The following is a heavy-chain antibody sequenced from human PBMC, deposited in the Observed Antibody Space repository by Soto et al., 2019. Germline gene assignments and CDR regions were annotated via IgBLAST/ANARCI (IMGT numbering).Heavy chain of an antibody. CDR1: GFTFSSYT. V-gene: IGHV3-48*02. J-gene: IGHJ4*02. CDR2: IDTSSSIV. D-gene: IGHD6-13*01. Sequence: EVQLVESGGGLVQSGGSLRLSCAASGFTFSSYTMNWVRQAPGKGLEWVSYIDTSSSIVYYADSVKGRFTISRDNAKNALYLQMSSLRDEDTAVYYCASGPYSSRWYLYYFDYWGQGTLVTVSS. CDR3: ASGPYSSRWYLYYFDY.